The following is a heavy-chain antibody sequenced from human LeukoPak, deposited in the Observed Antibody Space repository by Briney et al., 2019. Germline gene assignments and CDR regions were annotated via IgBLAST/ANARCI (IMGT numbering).Heavy chain of an antibody. D-gene: IGHD5-12*01. J-gene: IGHJ4*02. V-gene: IGHV1-18*04. Sequence: ASVKVSCKASGYTFTSYGTSWVRQAPGQGLEWMGWISAYNGNTNYAQKFQGRVSMTTDTSTTTAYMELRSLRSDDTAVYYCARDPDIVASSSYFDFWGRGTLVTVSS. CDR1: GYTFTSYG. CDR3: ARDPDIVASSSYFDF. CDR2: ISAYNGNT.